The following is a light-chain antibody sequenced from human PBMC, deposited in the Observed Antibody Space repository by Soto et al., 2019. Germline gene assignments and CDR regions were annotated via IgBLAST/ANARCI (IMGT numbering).Light chain of an antibody. CDR1: QVISSW. CDR2: AAS. V-gene: IGKV1D-12*01. J-gene: IGKJ4*01. CDR3: QQAHSFPLT. Sequence: DIQMTQSPSSVSASVGDRVTITCRASQVISSWLAWYQQKPGKAPKLLIYAASSLHSGVPSRFSGSGSGADFTLTISSLQPADFATYYCQQAHSFPLTFGGGTKVEIK.